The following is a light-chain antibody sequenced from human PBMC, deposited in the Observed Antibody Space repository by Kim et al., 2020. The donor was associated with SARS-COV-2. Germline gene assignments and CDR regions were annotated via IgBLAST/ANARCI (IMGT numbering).Light chain of an antibody. CDR2: AAS. J-gene: IGKJ4*01. CDR1: QGISSY. V-gene: IGKV1-9*01. CDR3: QQLNSYPNT. Sequence: DIQLTQSPSFLSASVGDRVTITCRASQGISSYLAWYQQKPGKATKLLIYAASTLQSGVPSRFSGSGSGTEFTLTISSLQPEDFATYYCQQLNSYPNTFGGGTKVDIK.